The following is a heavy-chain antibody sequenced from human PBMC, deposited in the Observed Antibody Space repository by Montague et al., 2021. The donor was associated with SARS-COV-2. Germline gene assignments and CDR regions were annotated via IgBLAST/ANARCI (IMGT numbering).Heavy chain of an antibody. CDR3: ATRTRYPQNDFGF. CDR2: IYNGGTT. V-gene: IGHV4-39*01. J-gene: IGHJ4*02. CDR1: GDSIRNSDYS. D-gene: IGHD2-15*01. Sequence: SETLSLTCTVSGDSIRNSDYSWGWVRQPPGKGLEWIGNIYNGGTTSYNPSLKSRVTIFVDTSKNQFSLKLRSVTAADTAVYYCATRTRYPQNDFGFWGQGTLVTVSS.